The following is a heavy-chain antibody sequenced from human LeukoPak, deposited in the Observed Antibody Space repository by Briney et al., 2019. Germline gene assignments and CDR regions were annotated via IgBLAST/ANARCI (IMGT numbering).Heavy chain of an antibody. Sequence: SGTLSLTCTVSGGSISSYYWSWIRQPPGKGLEWIGYIYYSGSTNYNPSLKSRVTISVDTSKNQFSLKLSSVTAADTAVYYCASGGHGIRYWGQGTLVTVSS. CDR2: IYYSGST. CDR1: GGSISSYY. V-gene: IGHV4-59*01. CDR3: ASGGHGIRY. J-gene: IGHJ4*02. D-gene: IGHD1-14*01.